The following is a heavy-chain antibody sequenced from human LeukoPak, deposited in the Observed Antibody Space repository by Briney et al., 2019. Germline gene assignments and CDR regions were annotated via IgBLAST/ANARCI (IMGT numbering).Heavy chain of an antibody. V-gene: IGHV4-34*01. CDR3: ARRSSGYYGAGAFDI. CDR1: GGSFSGYY. J-gene: IGHJ3*02. CDR2: INHSGST. Sequence: SETLSLTCAVYGGSFSGYYWSWIRQPPGKGLEWSGEINHSGSTNYNPSLKSRVTISVDTSKNQFSLKLSSVTAADTAVYYCARRSSGYYGAGAFDIWGQGTMVTVSS. D-gene: IGHD3-22*01.